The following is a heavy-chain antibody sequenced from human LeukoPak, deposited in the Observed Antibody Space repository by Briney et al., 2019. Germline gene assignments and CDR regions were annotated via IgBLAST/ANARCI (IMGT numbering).Heavy chain of an antibody. J-gene: IGHJ3*02. CDR1: GFTITTYA. D-gene: IGHD3-9*01. Sequence: PGGSLRLSCAASGFTITTYAMGWVRQAPGKGLEWVSVISDRGDSTHYADSVKGRLTISRDSSKNTLYLQINSLRGEDTAVYYCAKGRWGLTINNFDIWGQGTMVTVSS. CDR2: ISDRGDST. CDR3: AKGRWGLTINNFDI. V-gene: IGHV3-23*01.